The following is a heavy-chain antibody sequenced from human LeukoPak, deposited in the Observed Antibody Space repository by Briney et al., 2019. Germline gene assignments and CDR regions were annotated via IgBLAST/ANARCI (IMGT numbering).Heavy chain of an antibody. CDR1: GYIFTSYW. V-gene: IGHV5-51*01. Sequence: GXSLTLSCTGSGYIFTSYWIAWVRQMPGKGLEWMGIIYPGDSDTRYSPSFQGQVTISADKSISTAYLQWSSLKASDTAMYYCARQGSYFDYWAQGTLVTVSS. CDR2: IYPGDSDT. J-gene: IGHJ4*02. CDR3: ARQGSYFDY.